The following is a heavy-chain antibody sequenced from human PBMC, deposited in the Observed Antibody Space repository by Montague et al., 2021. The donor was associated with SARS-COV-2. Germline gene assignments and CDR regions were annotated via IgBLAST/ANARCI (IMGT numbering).Heavy chain of an antibody. CDR3: TREGYQVLWSDYDYYGMDV. D-gene: IGHD2-2*01. CDR2: INHSGST. J-gene: IGHJ6*02. Sequence: SETLSLTCAVYGGSFSGYYWSWIRQPPGKGLEWIGEINHSGSTNXNPSLKSRVTISVDTSKNQFSLELSSVTAADTAVYYCTREGYQVLWSDYDYYGMDVWGQGTTVTVSS. CDR1: GGSFSGYY. V-gene: IGHV4-34*01.